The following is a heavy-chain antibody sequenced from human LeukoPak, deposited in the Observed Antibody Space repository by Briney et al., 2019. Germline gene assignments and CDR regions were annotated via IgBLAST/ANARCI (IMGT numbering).Heavy chain of an antibody. D-gene: IGHD3-16*01. CDR1: GLTFNNYA. V-gene: IGHV3-23*01. CDR3: ATSWGPDTSAFRWGRDGLDV. CDR2: ISKSGDHT. J-gene: IGHJ6*02. Sequence: GGSLRLSCAVSGLTFNNYAMSWVRQAPGKGLEWVSAISKSGDHTYYAASAKGRFTIYRDNSKNTQYLQMNSLRAEDTAVYYCATSWGPDTSAFRWGRDGLDVWGQGTTVIVS.